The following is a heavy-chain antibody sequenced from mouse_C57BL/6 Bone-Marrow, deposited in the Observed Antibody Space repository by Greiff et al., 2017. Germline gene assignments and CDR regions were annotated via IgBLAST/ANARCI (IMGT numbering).Heavy chain of an antibody. CDR3: ARYTYGSSPYWYFDV. J-gene: IGHJ1*03. Sequence: EVKLMESGPGLAKPSQTLSLTCSVTGYSITSDYWNWIRKFPGNKLEYMGYISYSGSTYYNPSLKSRISIIRDTAKNQYYLQLNSVTTEDTATYYCARYTYGSSPYWYFDVWGTGTTVTVSS. CDR2: ISYSGST. CDR1: GYSITSDY. V-gene: IGHV3-8*01. D-gene: IGHD1-1*01.